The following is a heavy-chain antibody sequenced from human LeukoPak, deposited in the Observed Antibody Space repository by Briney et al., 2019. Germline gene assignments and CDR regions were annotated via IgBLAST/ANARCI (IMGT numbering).Heavy chain of an antibody. D-gene: IGHD5-18*01. J-gene: IGHJ4*02. V-gene: IGHV3-23*01. CDR3: ARTRGYSYGYVEY. Sequence: GGSLRLSCAASGFTFSSDAMSWVRQAPGKGLEWVSAISGSVGSTYYADSVKGRFTISRDNSKNTLYLQMNSLRAEDTAVYYCARTRGYSYGYVEYWGQGTLVTVSS. CDR1: GFTFSSDA. CDR2: ISGSVGST.